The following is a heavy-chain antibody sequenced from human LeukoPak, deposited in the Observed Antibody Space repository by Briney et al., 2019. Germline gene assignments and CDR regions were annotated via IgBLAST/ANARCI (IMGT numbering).Heavy chain of an antibody. V-gene: IGHV4-59*08. CDR2: VYYSGST. CDR3: ARLKAWDAFDI. Sequence: SETLSLTCTVSGGSISSYSWNWIRQSPGRGLEWIGYVYYSGSTMYNPSLRSRVTISVDTSKNQFSLKLSSVTAADTAVYYCARLKAWDAFDIWGQGTMVTVSS. CDR1: GGSISSYS. J-gene: IGHJ3*02.